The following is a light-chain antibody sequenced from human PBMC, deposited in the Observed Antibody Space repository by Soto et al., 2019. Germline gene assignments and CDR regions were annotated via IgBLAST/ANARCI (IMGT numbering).Light chain of an antibody. CDR1: QSVSSN. Sequence: EIVMTQSPATLSVSPGERATLSCRASQSVSSNLAWYQQKPGQAPRLLTYGASTRATGIPAGFSGSGSGTEFTLTISSLQSEDFAVYYCQQYNNWPPVVTFGGGTKVDIK. V-gene: IGKV3D-15*01. CDR3: QQYNNWPPVVT. CDR2: GAS. J-gene: IGKJ4*01.